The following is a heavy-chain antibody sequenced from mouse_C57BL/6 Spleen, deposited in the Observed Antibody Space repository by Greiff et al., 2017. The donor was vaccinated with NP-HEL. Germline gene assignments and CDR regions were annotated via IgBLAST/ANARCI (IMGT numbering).Heavy chain of an antibody. CDR3: ARKKDGSSRYWYFDV. V-gene: IGHV1-42*01. CDR1: GYSFTGYY. Sequence: EVQLQQSGPELVKPGASVKISCKASGYSFTGYYMNWVKQSPEKSLEWIGEINPSTGGTTYNQKFKAKATLTVDKSSSTAYMQLKSLTSEDFAVYYCARKKDGSSRYWYFDVWGTGTTVTVSS. CDR2: INPSTGGT. D-gene: IGHD1-1*01. J-gene: IGHJ1*03.